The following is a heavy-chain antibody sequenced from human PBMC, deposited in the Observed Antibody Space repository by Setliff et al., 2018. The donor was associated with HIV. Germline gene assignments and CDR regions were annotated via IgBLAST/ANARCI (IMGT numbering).Heavy chain of an antibody. Sequence: PSETLSLTCTVSGDSVNDRSYFWGWIRQPPGKGLEWIGTFYYNGDSRYNPSLKSRVTISVDTSKNQFSLKLNSVTAADTAVYYCARAPRGYHDSSGYYPYAFDIWGQGTMVTVSS. D-gene: IGHD3-22*01. CDR3: ARAPRGYHDSSGYYPYAFDI. V-gene: IGHV4-39*01. CDR2: FYYNGDS. J-gene: IGHJ3*02. CDR1: GDSVNDRSYF.